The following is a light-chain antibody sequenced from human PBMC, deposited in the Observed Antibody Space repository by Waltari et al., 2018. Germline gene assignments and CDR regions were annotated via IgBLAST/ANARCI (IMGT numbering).Light chain of an antibody. V-gene: IGKV2-40*01. J-gene: IGKJ4*01. Sequence: DIVLPQTPLSLPVTLGEPAFISCNSSQSLLDSDDGNTYLDWYLQKPGQSPQLLIYIFSYRASGVPDRFSGSGSDTDFTLKISRVEAEDVGVYYCMQRLEFPLTFGGGTKVEIK. CDR1: QSLLDSDDGNTY. CDR2: IFS. CDR3: MQRLEFPLT.